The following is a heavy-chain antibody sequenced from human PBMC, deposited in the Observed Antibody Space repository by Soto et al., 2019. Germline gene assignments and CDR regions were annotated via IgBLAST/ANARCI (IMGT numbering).Heavy chain of an antibody. J-gene: IGHJ4*02. CDR3: ARGKHSAYAWGSYRYRSGY. Sequence: SETLSLTCAVYGGSFSGYYWSWFRQRPGKGLEWIGEINHSGSTNYNPSLKSRVTISVDTSKNQFSLKLSSVTAADTAVYYCARGKHSAYAWGSYRYRSGYWGQGTVVTVSS. CDR2: INHSGST. CDR1: GGSFSGYY. V-gene: IGHV4-34*01. D-gene: IGHD3-16*02.